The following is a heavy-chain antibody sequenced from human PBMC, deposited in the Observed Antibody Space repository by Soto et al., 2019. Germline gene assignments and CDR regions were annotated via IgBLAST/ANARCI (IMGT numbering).Heavy chain of an antibody. J-gene: IGHJ6*02. Sequence: QVQLVQSGAELKKPGASVSLSCKASGFTFNSYYIHWVRQSPGEGLQWMGIINPSNGFTCYPHKFKGRVTMTADTSTKTVYMELSSLKSEDTDVYFCARDWPDTYCGGDGPLGYYYHGMDVWGYGTAVTVS. CDR3: ARDWPDTYCGGDGPLGYYYHGMDV. CDR2: INPSNGFT. D-gene: IGHD2-21*02. CDR1: GFTFNSYY. V-gene: IGHV1-46*02.